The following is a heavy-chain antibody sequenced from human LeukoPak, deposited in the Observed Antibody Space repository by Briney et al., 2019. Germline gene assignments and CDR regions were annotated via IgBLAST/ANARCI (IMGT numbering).Heavy chain of an antibody. CDR3: ARRAPGIAVAGTQAYYYYYMDA. J-gene: IGHJ6*03. D-gene: IGHD6-19*01. CDR2: MNPNSGNT. CDR1: GYTFTSYD. Sequence: ASVKVSCKASGYTFTSYDINWVRQATGQGLEWMGWMNPNSGNTGYAQKFQGRVTITRNTSISTAYMELSSLRSEDTAVYYCARRAPGIAVAGTQAYYYYYMDAWGKGTTVTVSS. V-gene: IGHV1-8*03.